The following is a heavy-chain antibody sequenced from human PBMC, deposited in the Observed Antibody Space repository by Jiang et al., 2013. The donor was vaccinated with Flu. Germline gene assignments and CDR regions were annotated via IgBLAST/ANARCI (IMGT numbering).Heavy chain of an antibody. J-gene: IGHJ6*02. CDR3: ARAKTYSSSSFSGMDV. Sequence: CAISGDSVSSNSAAWNWIRQSPSRGLEWLGRTYYRSKWYNDYAVSVKSRITINPDTSKNQFSLQLNSVTPEDTAVYYCARAKTYSSSSFSGMDVWGQGTTVTVSS. CDR2: TYYRSKWYN. D-gene: IGHD6-6*01. CDR1: GDSVSSNSAA. V-gene: IGHV6-1*01.